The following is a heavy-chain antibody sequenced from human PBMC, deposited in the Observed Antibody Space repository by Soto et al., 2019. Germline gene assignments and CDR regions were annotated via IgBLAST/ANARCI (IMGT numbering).Heavy chain of an antibody. V-gene: IGHV4-34*01. J-gene: IGHJ5*02. CDR1: GVSFSGNY. CDR3: ARGREGGGAS. D-gene: IGHD1-26*01. CDR2: INPSGRT. Sequence: QVQLQQWGAGLLKPSETLSLTCGVYGVSFSGNYWSWIRQPPGEGLEWIGEINPSGRTNYSPSLKSRATISADTFKNQFSLNLSSVIAAETDVYYCARGREGGGASWGQGTLVTVSS.